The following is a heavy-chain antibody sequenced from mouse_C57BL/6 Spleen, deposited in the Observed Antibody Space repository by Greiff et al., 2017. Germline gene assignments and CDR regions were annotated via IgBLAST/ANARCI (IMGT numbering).Heavy chain of an antibody. D-gene: IGHD1-1*01. Sequence: VQLQQSGPELVKPGASVKISCKASGYTFTDYYMNWVKQSPGKSLEWIGDINPNNGGTSYNQKFKGKATLTVDKSSSTAYMELRSLTSEDSAVYYCVSLYYYGYYYAMDYWGQGTSVTVSS. CDR1: GYTFTDYY. CDR3: VSLYYYGYYYAMDY. J-gene: IGHJ4*01. V-gene: IGHV1-26*01. CDR2: INPNNGGT.